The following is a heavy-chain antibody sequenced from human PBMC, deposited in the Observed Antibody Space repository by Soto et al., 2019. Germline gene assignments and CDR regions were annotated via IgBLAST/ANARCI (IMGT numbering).Heavy chain of an antibody. CDR3: AREITSIYWFDP. CDR1: GDSIRSGGYY. J-gene: IGHJ5*02. D-gene: IGHD6-6*01. V-gene: IGHV4-31*03. Sequence: VQLQESGPGLVRPSQTLSLTCTVSGDSIRSGGYYWSWIRQYPGKGLEWIGYIYYTGSTYYNPPLRSRATISLDTSKNQFSLRLTSLTAADTAVYYCAREITSIYWFDPWGQGTLVTVSS. CDR2: IYYTGST.